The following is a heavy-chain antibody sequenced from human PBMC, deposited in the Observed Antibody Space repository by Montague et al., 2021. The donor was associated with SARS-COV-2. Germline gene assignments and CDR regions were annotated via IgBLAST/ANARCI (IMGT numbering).Heavy chain of an antibody. Sequence: SLRLSCAASGFTFDDYAMHWVRQAPGRGLEWVSGISWNSDSIDYADSVKGRFTISRDNAKNSLYLQMNSLRAEDTASYYCAKGETGYRTSWPDYWGQGTLVTVSS. CDR1: GFTFDDYA. CDR2: ISWNSDSI. V-gene: IGHV3-9*01. J-gene: IGHJ4*02. CDR3: AKGETGYRTSWPDY. D-gene: IGHD6-13*01.